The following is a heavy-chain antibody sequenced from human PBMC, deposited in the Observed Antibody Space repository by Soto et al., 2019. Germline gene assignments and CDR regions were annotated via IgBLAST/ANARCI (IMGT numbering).Heavy chain of an antibody. Sequence: SETLSLTCTVSGGSVSSGSYYWTWIRQPPGKGLEWLGYIYYSGTTNYNPPLKSRITISVDTSGNQFSLKLSSVTAADTAVYYCARAECSNPNCLTAYYSYGLDVWGQGTTVTVSS. CDR3: ARAECSNPNCLTAYYSYGLDV. D-gene: IGHD2-2*01. CDR1: GGSVSSGSYY. V-gene: IGHV4-61*01. CDR2: IYYSGTT. J-gene: IGHJ6*02.